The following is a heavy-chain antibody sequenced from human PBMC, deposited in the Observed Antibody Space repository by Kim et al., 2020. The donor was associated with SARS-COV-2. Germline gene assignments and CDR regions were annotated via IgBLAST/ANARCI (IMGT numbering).Heavy chain of an antibody. J-gene: IGHJ4*02. CDR1: GFTFTSSA. V-gene: IGHV1-58*01. Sequence: SVKVSCKASGFTFTSSAVQWVRQARGQRLEWLGWIVVGSGNTNYAQKFQERVTITRDMSTSTAYMELSSLRSEDTAVYYCAADPGNLGLPPPGYWGQGTLVTVSS. CDR3: AADPGNLGLPPPGY. CDR2: IVVGSGNT.